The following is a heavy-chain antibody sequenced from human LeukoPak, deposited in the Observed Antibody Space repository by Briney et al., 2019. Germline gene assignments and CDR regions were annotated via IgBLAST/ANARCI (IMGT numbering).Heavy chain of an antibody. CDR1: GFTFSSSA. CDR2: ISASGGST. Sequence: GGSLRLSCAASGFTFSSSAMSWVRQVPGKGLEWVSGISASGGSTSYADSVRGRFTISRDNSKNTLYVQMNSLRDEDTAVYYCAQDQRWESPHYLDSWGQGTLVTVSS. D-gene: IGHD1-26*01. J-gene: IGHJ4*02. V-gene: IGHV3-23*01. CDR3: AQDQRWESPHYLDS.